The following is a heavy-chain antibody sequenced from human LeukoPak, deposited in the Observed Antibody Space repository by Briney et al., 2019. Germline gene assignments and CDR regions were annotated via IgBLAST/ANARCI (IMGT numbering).Heavy chain of an antibody. CDR2: IKQDGSEK. CDR1: GFTLSSYW. J-gene: IGHJ4*02. Sequence: GGSLRLSCTASGFTLSSYWMSWVRQAPGKGLEWVANIKQDGSEKYYVDSVKGRFTISRDNSKNTLYLQMNSLRAEDTAVYYCARGGYSGYQHFDYWGQGTLVTVSS. D-gene: IGHD5-12*01. V-gene: IGHV3-7*01. CDR3: ARGGYSGYQHFDY.